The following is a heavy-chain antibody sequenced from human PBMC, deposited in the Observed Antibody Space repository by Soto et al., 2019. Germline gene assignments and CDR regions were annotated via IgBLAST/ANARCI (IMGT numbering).Heavy chain of an antibody. CDR2: IGGGGGKT. CDR3: ARDWTYYDSSGYYSDAFDI. CDR1: GYSFTQYV. V-gene: IGHV1-18*01. D-gene: IGHD3-22*01. J-gene: IGHJ3*02. Sequence: ASVKVSCKSSGYSFTQYVIHWVRQAPGQRLEWMGIIGGGGGKTYYAQNLQGRVTITTDTSTSTAYMELRSLRSDDTAVYYCARDWTYYDSSGYYSDAFDIWGQGTMVTVSS.